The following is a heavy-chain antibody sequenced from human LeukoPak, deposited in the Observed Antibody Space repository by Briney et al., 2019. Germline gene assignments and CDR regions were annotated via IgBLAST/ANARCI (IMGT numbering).Heavy chain of an antibody. V-gene: IGHV3-48*03. Sequence: GALLLSCAASGFTFSSYEMNWVRQPPGKGLEWVSRISSSGNTIYYADSVKGRCTISRDNAKNSLYLQMNSLRAEDTAVYYCAKHLTHDHWGQGTLV. D-gene: IGHD2-21*01. CDR3: AKHLTHDH. CDR2: ISSSGNTI. J-gene: IGHJ4*02. CDR1: GFTFSSYE.